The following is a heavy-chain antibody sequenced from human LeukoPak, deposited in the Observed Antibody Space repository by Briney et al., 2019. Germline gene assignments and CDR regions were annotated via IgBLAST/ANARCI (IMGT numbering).Heavy chain of an antibody. Sequence: ASVKVSCKASGYTFTSYGISWVRQAPGQGLEWMGWISAYNGNTNYAQKLQGRVTMTTDTSTSTAYMELRSLRSDDTAVYYCAATVTSPRTFDYWGQGTLVTVSS. CDR1: GYTFTSYG. V-gene: IGHV1-18*01. D-gene: IGHD4-17*01. CDR3: AATVTSPRTFDY. J-gene: IGHJ4*02. CDR2: ISAYNGNT.